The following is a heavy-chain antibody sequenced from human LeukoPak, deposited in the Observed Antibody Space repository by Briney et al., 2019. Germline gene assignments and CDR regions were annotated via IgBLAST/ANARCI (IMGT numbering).Heavy chain of an antibody. D-gene: IGHD5-24*01. CDR1: GFTFTRHW. V-gene: IGHV3-74*01. CDR3: GGSEDGYIDY. J-gene: IGHJ4*02. CDR2: IKTGGTNT. Sequence: GGSLRLSCAASGFTFTRHWMHWVRQAPGKGLEWVSRIKTGGTNTIYADFVEGRFTISRDNARNTLYLQMSSLRAGDTAVYYCGGSEDGYIDYWGQGTLVTVSS.